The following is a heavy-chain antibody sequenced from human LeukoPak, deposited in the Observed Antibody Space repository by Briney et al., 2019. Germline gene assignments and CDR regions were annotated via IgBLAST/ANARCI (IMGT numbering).Heavy chain of an antibody. CDR2: ISGTGGST. Sequence: QTGGSLRLSCAASGFTFSNYAMSWVRQAPGKGLEWVSSISGTGGSTYYADSVKGRFTISRDNSNNTLFLQMNSLRAEDTAVYYCARDQRNGYNYGAFDIWGQGTMVTVSS. J-gene: IGHJ3*02. CDR3: ARDQRNGYNYGAFDI. V-gene: IGHV3-23*01. D-gene: IGHD5-24*01. CDR1: GFTFSNYA.